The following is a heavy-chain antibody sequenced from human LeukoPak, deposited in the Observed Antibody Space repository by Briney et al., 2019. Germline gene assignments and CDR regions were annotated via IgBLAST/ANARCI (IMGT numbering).Heavy chain of an antibody. CDR3: ARTTEGYCRSTSCYGFYYSYYMDV. CDR2: IYYSGST. J-gene: IGHJ6*03. Sequence: SETLSLTCTVSGGSISYYYWSWIRQPPGKGLEWIGYIYYSGSTNYNPSLKNRVTISVATSKNQFSLKLNSVTAADTAVYYCARTTEGYCRSTSCYGFYYSYYMDVWGKGTTVTISS. V-gene: IGHV4-59*01. CDR1: GGSISYYY. D-gene: IGHD2-2*01.